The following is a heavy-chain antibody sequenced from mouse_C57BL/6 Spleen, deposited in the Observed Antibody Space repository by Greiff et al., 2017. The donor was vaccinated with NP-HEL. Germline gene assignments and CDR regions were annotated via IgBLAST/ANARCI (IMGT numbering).Heavy chain of an antibody. Sequence: EVRLVESGGGLVKPGGSLKLSCAASGFTFSDYGMHWVRQAPEKGLEWVAYISSGSSTIYYADTVKGRFTISRDNAKNTLFLQMTSLRSEDTAMYYCARERNYYGTLYAMDYWGQGTSVTVSS. CDR3: ARERNYYGTLYAMDY. J-gene: IGHJ4*01. V-gene: IGHV5-17*01. D-gene: IGHD2-1*01. CDR2: ISSGSSTI. CDR1: GFTFSDYG.